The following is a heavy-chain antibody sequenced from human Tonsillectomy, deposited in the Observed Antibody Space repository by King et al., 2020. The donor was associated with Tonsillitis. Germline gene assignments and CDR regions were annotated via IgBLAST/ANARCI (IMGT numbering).Heavy chain of an antibody. CDR2: SRNKAKSYTT. Sequence: VQLVESGGGLVQPGGSLRLSCAASGFTFSDHYMDWVRQAPGKGLEWVGRSRNKAKSYTTEYAASVKGRFTISRDDSKNSLYLQMNSLKTEDTAVYDCVRIYSSGSHYWLDPWGQGTLSPSPQ. CDR1: GFTFSDHY. V-gene: IGHV3-72*01. J-gene: IGHJ5*02. CDR3: VRIYSSGSHYWLDP. D-gene: IGHD3-22*01.